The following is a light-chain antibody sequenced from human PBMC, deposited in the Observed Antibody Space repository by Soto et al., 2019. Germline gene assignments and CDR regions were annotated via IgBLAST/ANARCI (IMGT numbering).Light chain of an antibody. J-gene: IGLJ2*01. CDR3: SSYAGSNNVV. Sequence: QSALTQPPSASGSPGQSVTISCTGTSSDVGDYNYVSWYQQHPGKAPKLMIYEVTERPSGVPDRFSGSKSGNTASLTVSGLQAEDEADYYCSSYAGSNNVVFGGGTKVTVL. V-gene: IGLV2-8*01. CDR2: EVT. CDR1: SSDVGDYNY.